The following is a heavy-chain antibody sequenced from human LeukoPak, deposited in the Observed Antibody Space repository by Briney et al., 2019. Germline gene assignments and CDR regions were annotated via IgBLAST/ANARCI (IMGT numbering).Heavy chain of an antibody. V-gene: IGHV3-23*01. D-gene: IGHD2-21*01. CDR2: ISGSGGST. Sequence: GGSLRLPCAASGFIFSSYAMSWVRQAPGKGLEWVSAISGSGGSTYYADSVKGRFTISRDNSKNTLYLQMNSLRAEDTAVYYCAKEKSPLVVVIAIYFDYWGQGTLVTVSS. J-gene: IGHJ4*02. CDR3: AKEKSPLVVVIAIYFDY. CDR1: GFIFSSYA.